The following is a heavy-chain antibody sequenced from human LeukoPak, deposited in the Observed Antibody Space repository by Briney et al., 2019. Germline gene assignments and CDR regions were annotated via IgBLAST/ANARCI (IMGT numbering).Heavy chain of an antibody. CDR1: GGSISSSSYY. CDR2: IYYSGST. V-gene: IGHV4-39*01. Sequence: SETLSLTCTVSGGSISSSSYYWGWIRQPPGKGLEWIGSIYYSGSTYYNPSLKSRVTISVDTSKNQFSLKLSSVTAADTAVYYCARQGGGYDFWSGYYYFDYWGQGTLVTVSS. D-gene: IGHD3-3*01. J-gene: IGHJ4*02. CDR3: ARQGGGYDFWSGYYYFDY.